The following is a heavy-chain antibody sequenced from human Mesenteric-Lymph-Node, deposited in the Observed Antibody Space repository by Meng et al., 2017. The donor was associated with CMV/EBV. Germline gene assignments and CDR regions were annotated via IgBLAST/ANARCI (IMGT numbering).Heavy chain of an antibody. Sequence: VRVHRGGAGLLKPSETPSVTCAVYGGSFSGYYWNWIRQSPEKGLEWIGEINHSGSTTYNPSFTSRIIISVDTSTNQISLNMSSVTAADTAVYYCARGSSYDILTGYFDYWGQGALVTVSS. D-gene: IGHD3-9*01. V-gene: IGHV4-34*01. CDR3: ARGSSYDILTGYFDY. CDR1: GGSFSGYY. CDR2: INHSGST. J-gene: IGHJ4*02.